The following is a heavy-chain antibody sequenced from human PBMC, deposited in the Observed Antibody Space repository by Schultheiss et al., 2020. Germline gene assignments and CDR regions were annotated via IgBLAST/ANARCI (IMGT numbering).Heavy chain of an antibody. Sequence: SATLSLTCTVSGGSISSSSYYWGWIRQPPGKGLEWIGSIYHSGSTYYNPSLKSRVTISVDTSKNQFSLKLSSVTAADTAVYFCAREWSSGYYSDYWGQGTRVPVSS. CDR2: IYHSGST. D-gene: IGHD3-22*01. CDR3: AREWSSGYYSDY. J-gene: IGHJ4*02. CDR1: GGSISSSSYY. V-gene: IGHV4-39*07.